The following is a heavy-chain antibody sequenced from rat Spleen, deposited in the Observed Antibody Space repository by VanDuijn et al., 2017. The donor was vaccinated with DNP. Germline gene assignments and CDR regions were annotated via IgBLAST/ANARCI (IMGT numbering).Heavy chain of an antibody. CDR2: IHSDGSST. D-gene: IGHD1-6*01. J-gene: IGHJ2*01. CDR3: AARAPGDYFYGGYFDY. CDR1: GFTFSDYN. V-gene: IGHV5-7*01. Sequence: EVRLVESGGGLVQPGRSLKLSCAASGFTFSDYNMAWIRQAPKRGLEWITTIHSDGSSTYYRDSVKGRFTISRDNAKSTLYLQMDSLRSEDTATYYCAARAPGDYFYGGYFDYWGQGVMVTVSS.